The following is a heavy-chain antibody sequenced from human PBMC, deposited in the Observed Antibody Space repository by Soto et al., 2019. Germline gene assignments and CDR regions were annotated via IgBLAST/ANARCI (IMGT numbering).Heavy chain of an antibody. V-gene: IGHV1-18*01. CDR1: GYTFTSYG. J-gene: IGHJ5*02. CDR3: ARGGADDYVWGSCRGDP. CDR2: ISAYNGNT. Sequence: QVQLVQSGAEVKKPGASVKVSCKASGYTFTSYGISWVRQAPGQGLEWMGWISAYNGNTNYAQKLQGRVTMTTDTFTSTAYMGLRGLRSDDTVVYYCARGGADDYVWGSCRGDPWGQGTLVTVSS. D-gene: IGHD3-16*02.